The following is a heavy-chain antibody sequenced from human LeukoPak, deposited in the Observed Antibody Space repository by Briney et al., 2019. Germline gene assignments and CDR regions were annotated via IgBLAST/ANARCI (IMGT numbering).Heavy chain of an antibody. CDR1: GGSISSSSYY. J-gene: IGHJ4*02. CDR3: ARLPYCSSTSCFYYFDY. D-gene: IGHD2-2*01. Sequence: SETLSLTCTVSGGSISSSSYYWGWIRQPPGKGLEWIGSIYYSGSTYYNPSLKSRVTISVDTSKNQFSLKLSSVTAADTAVYYCARLPYCSSTSCFYYFDYWGQGTLVTVSS. CDR2: IYYSGST. V-gene: IGHV4-39*01.